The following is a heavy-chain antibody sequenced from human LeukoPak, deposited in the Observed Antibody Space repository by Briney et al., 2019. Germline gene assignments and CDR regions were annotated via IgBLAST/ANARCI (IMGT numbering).Heavy chain of an antibody. D-gene: IGHD3-10*01. V-gene: IGHV3-30*19. J-gene: IGHJ6*03. Sequence: GGSLRLSCAASGFTFSSYGMHWVRQAPGKGLEWVAVISYDGSNKYFADSVKGRFTISRDNSKNTLYLQMNSLRAEDTAVYYCAKDPTYYYGSGENYYYYYYMDVWGKGTTVTISS. CDR3: AKDPTYYYGSGENYYYYYYMDV. CDR1: GFTFSSYG. CDR2: ISYDGSNK.